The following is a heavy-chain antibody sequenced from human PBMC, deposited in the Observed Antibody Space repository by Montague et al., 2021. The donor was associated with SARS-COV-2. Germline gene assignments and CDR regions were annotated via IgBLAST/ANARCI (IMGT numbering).Heavy chain of an antibody. V-gene: IGHV4-59*05. Sequence: SETLSLTCTVSGGSISSYYWSWIRQPPGKGLEWIGSIYYSGSTYXNPSLKSRVTISVDTSKNQFSLKLSSVTAADTAVYYCARQGDQLQVDYWFDPWGQGTLVTVSS. D-gene: IGHD2-2*01. CDR1: GGSISSYY. CDR2: IYYSGST. CDR3: ARQGDQLQVDYWFDP. J-gene: IGHJ5*02.